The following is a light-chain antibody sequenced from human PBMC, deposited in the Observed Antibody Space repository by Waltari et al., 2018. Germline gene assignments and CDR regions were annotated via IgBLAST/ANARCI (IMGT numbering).Light chain of an antibody. Sequence: DIVMTQSPESLAVSLGERATLNCQSSRNVLSSSNNKNYLAWYQQKPGQPPKLLIYWASTRESGVPARFTGSGSGTDFTLTISSLQAEDVAVYYCQQYYSTPLTFGGGTKVEIK. V-gene: IGKV4-1*01. J-gene: IGKJ4*01. CDR3: QQYYSTPLT. CDR1: RNVLSSSNNKNY. CDR2: WAS.